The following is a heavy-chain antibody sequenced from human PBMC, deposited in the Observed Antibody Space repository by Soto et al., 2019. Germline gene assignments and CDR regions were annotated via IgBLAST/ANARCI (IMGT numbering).Heavy chain of an antibody. Sequence: QVQLVQSGAEVKKPGASVKVSCKASGFTFTNYYMHWVRQAPGQGLEWMGIINPCGGSTTYAQNFQGRVTMTRDTSTSTVYMELSSLRSEDTAVYYCVRDAHYDSCGFYYDHRDWHFDLWGRGTLVTVSS. D-gene: IGHD3-22*01. J-gene: IGHJ2*01. CDR2: INPCGGST. CDR3: VRDAHYDSCGFYYDHRDWHFDL. V-gene: IGHV1-46*01. CDR1: GFTFTNYY.